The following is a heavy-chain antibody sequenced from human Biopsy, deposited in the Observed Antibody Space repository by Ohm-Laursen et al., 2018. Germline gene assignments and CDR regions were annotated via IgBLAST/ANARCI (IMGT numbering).Heavy chain of an antibody. CDR3: ARGSNDFGGLYFPR. CDR1: GGSFTGHY. CDR2: ISHTGYT. Sequence: SDTLSLTCTASGGSFTGHYWTWIRQPPGKGLEWIGHISHTGYTSYKSSLKSRVTISVDTSRNHFSLRLSSLTAADTAVYYCARGSNDFGGLYFPRWGQGTLLTVSS. D-gene: IGHD4-23*01. J-gene: IGHJ4*02. V-gene: IGHV4-59*11.